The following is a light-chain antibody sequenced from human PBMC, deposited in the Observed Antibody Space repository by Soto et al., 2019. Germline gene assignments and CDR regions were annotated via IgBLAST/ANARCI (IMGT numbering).Light chain of an antibody. CDR1: QPISTW. V-gene: IGKV1-5*01. CDR2: DAS. J-gene: IGKJ4*01. Sequence: DIQVTQSPSTLSASVGDRVTITFRASQPISTWLAWYQEKPGKAPKLLIYDASSLEGGVPSRFSGSGSGTDFTLTISTLEPEDFAVYYCQQRSNWPPTFGGGTKVDI. CDR3: QQRSNWPPT.